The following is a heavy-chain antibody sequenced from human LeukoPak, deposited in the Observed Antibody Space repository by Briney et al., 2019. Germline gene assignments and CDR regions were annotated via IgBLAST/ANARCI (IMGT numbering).Heavy chain of an antibody. CDR2: INPNNGGT. J-gene: IGHJ4*02. CDR1: GYTFTGYY. V-gene: IGHV1-2*02. D-gene: IGHD3-10*01. CDR3: ARGISYYFGSGSSFDF. Sequence: ASVKVSCKASGYTFTGYYIHWVRQAPGQGLEWMGWINPNNGGTNYAQKSQGSVTMTRDTSISTAYMDLSRLRSDDTAVYYCARGISYYFGSGSSFDFWGQGTLVTVSS.